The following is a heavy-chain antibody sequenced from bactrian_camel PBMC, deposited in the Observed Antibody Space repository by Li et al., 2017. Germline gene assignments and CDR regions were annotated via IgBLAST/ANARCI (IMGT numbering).Heavy chain of an antibody. J-gene: IGHJ4*01. Sequence: DVQLVESGGGLVQPGGSLRLSCAASGFAFSNYVVIWVRQAPGKGLEWVSSIYSDGSNTYYADSVKGRFTISRDTAKNTVYLQMDRLKSEDTAVYYCMRRRRTWDSEVVRGFPVSGYRGQGTQVTVS. CDR3: MRRRRTWDSEVVRGFPVSGY. D-gene: IGHD2*01. CDR1: GFAFSNYV. CDR2: IYSDGSNT. V-gene: IGHV3S11*01.